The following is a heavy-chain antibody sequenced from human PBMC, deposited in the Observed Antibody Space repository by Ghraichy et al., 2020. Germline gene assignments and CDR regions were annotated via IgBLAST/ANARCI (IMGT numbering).Heavy chain of an antibody. J-gene: IGHJ6*03. D-gene: IGHD6-6*01. Sequence: SQTLSLTCAVYGGSFSGYYWSWIRQPPGKGLEWIGEINHSGSTNYNPSLKSRVTISVDTSKNQFSLKLSSVTAADTAVYYCARGNRYSSSSGRSIYYYYMDVWGKGTTVTVSS. CDR2: INHSGST. V-gene: IGHV4-34*01. CDR3: ARGNRYSSSSGRSIYYYYMDV. CDR1: GGSFSGYY.